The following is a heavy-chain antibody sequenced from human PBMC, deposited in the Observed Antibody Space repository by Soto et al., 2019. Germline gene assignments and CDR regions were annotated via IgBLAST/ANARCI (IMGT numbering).Heavy chain of an antibody. CDR2: IIPILGIA. D-gene: IGHD2-21*01. Sequence: GASVKVSCKASGGTFSSYAISWVRQAPGQGLEWMGRIIPILGIANYAQKFQGRVTITADKSTSTAYMELSSLRSEDTAVYYCARGPHITLFDPWGQGTLVTVSS. CDR3: ARGPHITLFDP. J-gene: IGHJ5*02. V-gene: IGHV1-69*04. CDR1: GGTFSSYA.